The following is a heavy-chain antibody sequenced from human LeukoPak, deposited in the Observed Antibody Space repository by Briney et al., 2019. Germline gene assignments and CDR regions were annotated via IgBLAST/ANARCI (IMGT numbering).Heavy chain of an antibody. Sequence: SETLSLTCAVYGGSFSGYYWSWIRQPPGKGLEWVGEINHSGRTNYNPSLKRGVTISVDTCKNQFSLKLSSVSAADTAVYYCARAGSSYYYYYYMVVWGKGTTVTVSS. CDR1: GGSFSGYY. D-gene: IGHD2-2*01. V-gene: IGHV4-34*01. J-gene: IGHJ6*03. CDR2: INHSGRT. CDR3: ARAGSSYYYYYYMVV.